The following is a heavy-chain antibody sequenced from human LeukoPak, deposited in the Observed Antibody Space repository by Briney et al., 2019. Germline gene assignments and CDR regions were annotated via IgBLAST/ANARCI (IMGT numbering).Heavy chain of an antibody. V-gene: IGHV4-30-4*08. CDR1: GGSISSGDYY. CDR3: ARATWALLHFDY. J-gene: IGHJ4*02. D-gene: IGHD1-26*01. Sequence: SSQTLSLTCTVSGGSISSGDYYWSWIRQPPGKGLEWVGYIYYSGSTYYNPSLKRRVTISVDTCNNQFSMTLTSVTAADTAVYYCARATWALLHFDYWGQATLVTVSS. CDR2: IYYSGST.